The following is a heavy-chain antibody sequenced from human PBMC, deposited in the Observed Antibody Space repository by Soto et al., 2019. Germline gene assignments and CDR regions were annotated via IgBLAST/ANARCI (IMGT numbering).Heavy chain of an antibody. CDR3: ARVEGTRTTNFYHYMDV. J-gene: IGHJ6*03. Sequence: VQLVQSGAEVKRPGSSVKVSCKAPVGTFSDYNIAWVRQARGQGLEWMGRIIPKLGITNYAHKFQDRVRITADKATRTAYMELTSLRYEDTAVYFCARVEGTRTTNFYHYMDVWGEGT. V-gene: IGHV1-69*02. CDR1: VGTFSDYN. D-gene: IGHD2-8*01. CDR2: IIPKLGIT.